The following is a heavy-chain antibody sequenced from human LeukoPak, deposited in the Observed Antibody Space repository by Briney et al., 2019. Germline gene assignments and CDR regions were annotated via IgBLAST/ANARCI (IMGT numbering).Heavy chain of an antibody. D-gene: IGHD6-19*01. J-gene: IGHJ4*02. CDR2: IYPGGSDT. CDR3: ARLVGGIAVAGVFDY. V-gene: IGHV5-51*01. CDR1: GYSFTSYW. Sequence: GESLKISCKGSGYSFTSYWIGWVRQMPVKGLEWMGIIYPGGSDTRYSPSFQGQVTISADKSISTAYLQWSSLKASDTAMYYCARLVGGIAVAGVFDYWGQGTLVTVSS.